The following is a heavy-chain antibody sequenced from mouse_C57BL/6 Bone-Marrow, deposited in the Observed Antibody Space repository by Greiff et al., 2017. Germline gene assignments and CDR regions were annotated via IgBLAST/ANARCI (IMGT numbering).Heavy chain of an antibody. D-gene: IGHD1-1*01. CDR2: IYPRDGST. J-gene: IGHJ1*03. V-gene: IGHV1-85*01. CDR3: TRGGFYYGNSYDWYFDV. Sequence: QVQLMQSGPGLVKPGASVKLSCTASGYTFTGYEINWVKQGPGQGLEWFGWIYPRDGSTKYNEKFKGKSTFTVDTSSSTPYMELHRLTSEDSAVDFCTRGGFYYGNSYDWYFDVWGTGTTVTVSS. CDR1: GYTFTGYE.